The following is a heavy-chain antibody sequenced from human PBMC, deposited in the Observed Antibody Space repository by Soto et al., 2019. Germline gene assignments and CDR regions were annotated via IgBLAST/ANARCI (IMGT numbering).Heavy chain of an antibody. D-gene: IGHD3-10*01. CDR1: GYTFTSYY. CDR3: ARTLAIPWFGEDNGMDV. V-gene: IGHV1-46*01. Sequence: QVQLVQSGAEVKKPGASVKVSCKASGYTFTSYYMHWVRQAPGQGLEWMGIINPSGGSTSYAQTFQGRVTMTRDTSTSTVYMELSSLRSEDTAVYYCARTLAIPWFGEDNGMDVWGQGTTVTVSS. CDR2: INPSGGST. J-gene: IGHJ6*02.